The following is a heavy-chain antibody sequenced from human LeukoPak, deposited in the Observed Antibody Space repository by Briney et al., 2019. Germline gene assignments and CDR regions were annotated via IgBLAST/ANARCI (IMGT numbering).Heavy chain of an antibody. CDR1: GFTFSSHG. D-gene: IGHD5-24*01. Sequence: PGGSLGLSCAASGFTFSSHGMNWVRQAPGKGLEWVSGISPNGVITYYADSVKGRLTVSRDNSKGTVYLQMNSLRPEDTAVYYCAKDDAWLQYGNWGRGTLVTVSS. J-gene: IGHJ4*02. CDR2: ISPNGVIT. V-gene: IGHV3-23*01. CDR3: AKDDAWLQYGN.